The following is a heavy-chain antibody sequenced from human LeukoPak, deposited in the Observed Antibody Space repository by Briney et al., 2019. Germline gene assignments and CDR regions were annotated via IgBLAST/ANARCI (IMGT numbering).Heavy chain of an antibody. D-gene: IGHD3-22*01. Sequence: SGTLSLTCAVSGGSIKSNNWWSWVRQPPGKGLEWIGEIYHSGSTNYNPSLESRVTVSVDKSKNQFSLDLSSVTAADTAVYYCARGSTMIVVYWGQGTLVTVSS. CDR3: ARGSTMIVVY. CDR1: GGSIKSNNW. J-gene: IGHJ4*02. CDR2: IYHSGST. V-gene: IGHV4-4*02.